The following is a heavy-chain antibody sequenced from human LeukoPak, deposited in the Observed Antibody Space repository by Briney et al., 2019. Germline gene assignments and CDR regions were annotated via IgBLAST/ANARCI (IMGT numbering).Heavy chain of an antibody. V-gene: IGHV4-34*01. CDR3: AKVGSRVAIFGVVIDIDFDY. CDR2: INRSGST. J-gene: IGHJ4*02. CDR1: GGSFSGYY. D-gene: IGHD3-3*01. Sequence: SETLSLTCAVYGGSFSGYYWSWIRQPPGKGLEWIGEINRSGSTNYNPSLKSRVTISVDTSKNQFSLKLSSVTAADTAVYYCAKVGSRVAIFGVVIDIDFDYWGQGTLVTVSS.